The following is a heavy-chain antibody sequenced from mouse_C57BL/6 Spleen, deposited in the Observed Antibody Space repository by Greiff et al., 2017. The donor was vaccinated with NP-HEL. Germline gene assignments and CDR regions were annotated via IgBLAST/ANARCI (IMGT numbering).Heavy chain of an antibody. CDR3: ARKYYYGSRYYFDY. D-gene: IGHD1-1*01. J-gene: IGHJ2*01. V-gene: IGHV1-59*01. Sequence: QVQLQQPGAELVRPGTSVKLSCKASGYTFTSYWMHWVKQRPGQGLEWIGVIDPSDSYTNYNQKFKGKATLTVDTSSSTAYMQLSSLTSEDSAVYYCARKYYYGSRYYFDYWGQGTTLTVSS. CDR2: IDPSDSYT. CDR1: GYTFTSYW.